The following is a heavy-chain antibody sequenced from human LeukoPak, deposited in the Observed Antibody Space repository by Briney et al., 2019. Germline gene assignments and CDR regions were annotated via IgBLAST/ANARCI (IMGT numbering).Heavy chain of an antibody. J-gene: IGHJ4*02. Sequence: GGSLRLSCAASGFTFSNYWMHWVRQDPGKGLVWVSFINPDGSTTNYADFVKGRFTISRDNAKNALYLQMNSLRAEDTAVYYCAKDLHYGSADYWGQGTLVTVSS. CDR2: INPDGSTT. D-gene: IGHD3-10*01. V-gene: IGHV3-74*01. CDR3: AKDLHYGSADY. CDR1: GFTFSNYW.